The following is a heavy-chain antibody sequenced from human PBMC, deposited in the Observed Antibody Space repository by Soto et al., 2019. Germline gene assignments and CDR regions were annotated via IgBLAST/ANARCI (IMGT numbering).Heavy chain of an antibody. Sequence: QVQLVQSGGEVKKPGASVKVSCKASGYTFTTSGVSWVRQAPGQGLEWMGWVSGYTGNTKYEEKFHDRVTMTTDTSTGPAYLEFRSLTTDDTAVYYCASAGELPYYYYGMDVWGQGTTVIVSS. V-gene: IGHV1-18*01. J-gene: IGHJ6*02. CDR2: VSGYTGNT. CDR3: ASAGELPYYYYGMDV. CDR1: GYTFTTSG. D-gene: IGHD1-26*01.